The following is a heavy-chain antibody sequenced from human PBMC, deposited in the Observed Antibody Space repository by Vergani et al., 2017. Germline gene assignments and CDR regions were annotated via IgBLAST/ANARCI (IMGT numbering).Heavy chain of an antibody. CDR2: IIPILGIA. V-gene: IGHV1-69*02. CDR1: GGTFSSYT. J-gene: IGHJ6*02. D-gene: IGHD3-22*01. CDR3: ARGELAPSNSSGYYQNYYYDGMDV. Sequence: QVQLVQSGAEVKKPGSSVKVSCKASGGTFSSYTISWVRQAPGQGLEWMGRIIPILGIANYAQKFQGRVTMTADKSTSTAYMELSSLRSEDTAVYYCARGELAPSNSSGYYQNYYYDGMDVWGQGTTVTVSS.